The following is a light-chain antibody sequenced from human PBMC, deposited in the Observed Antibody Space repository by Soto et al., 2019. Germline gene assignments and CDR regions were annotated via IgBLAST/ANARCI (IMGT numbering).Light chain of an antibody. Sequence: QSALTQPASVSGSPGQSITISCTGTSSDVGSYNIVSWYQQHPGKAPKLIIYEGSKRPSGVSHRFSGSKSGNTASLSISGLQAEDEADYYCCSYAGSSTLVVFGGGTKLTVL. V-gene: IGLV2-23*01. CDR1: SSDVGSYNI. J-gene: IGLJ2*01. CDR2: EGS. CDR3: CSYAGSSTLVV.